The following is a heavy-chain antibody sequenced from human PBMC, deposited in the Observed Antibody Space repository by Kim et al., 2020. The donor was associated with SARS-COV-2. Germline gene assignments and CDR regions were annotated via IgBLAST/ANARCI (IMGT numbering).Heavy chain of an antibody. CDR1: GFTVSSNY. CDR3: AGSPSPIYVFLSLGDYYYSGMDL. V-gene: IGHV3-53*01. CDR2: IYSGGST. J-gene: IGHJ6*02. Sequence: GGSLRLSCAASGFTVSSNYMSWVRQAPGKGLEWVSVIYSGGSTYYADSVKGRFTISRDNSKNTLYLQMNSLRAEDTAVYYCAGSPSPIYVFLSLGDYYYSGMDLWGQGTTVTVSS. D-gene: IGHD3-3*01.